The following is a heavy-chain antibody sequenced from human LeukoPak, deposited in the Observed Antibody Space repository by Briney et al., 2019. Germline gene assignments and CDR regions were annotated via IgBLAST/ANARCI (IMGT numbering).Heavy chain of an antibody. V-gene: IGHV3-30*02. CDR1: GFTFSSYG. CDR3: ARDIGFGELLGY. CDR2: IRYDGSNK. Sequence: GGSLRLSCAASGFTFSSYGMHWVRQAPGKGLEWVAFIRYDGSNKYYADSVKGRFTISRDNSKNTLYLQMNSLRAEDTAVYYCARDIGFGELLGYWGQGTLVTVSS. J-gene: IGHJ4*02. D-gene: IGHD3-10*01.